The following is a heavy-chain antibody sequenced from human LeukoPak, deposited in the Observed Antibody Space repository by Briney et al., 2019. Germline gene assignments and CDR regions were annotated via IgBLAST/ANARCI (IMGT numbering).Heavy chain of an antibody. V-gene: IGHV3-53*01. Sequence: ASPRLSCAASGFTGSGNYMSWVSQAPAEELLWCSAIFSAGSTYYADSVKGRFTISRDNSKNTLYLQMNSLRAEDTAVYYCARLALYYDYVWGSYTNYYFDYWGQGTLVTVSS. CDR3: ARLALYYDYVWGSYTNYYFDY. CDR2: IFSAGST. CDR1: GFTGSGNY. J-gene: IGHJ4*02. D-gene: IGHD3-16*01.